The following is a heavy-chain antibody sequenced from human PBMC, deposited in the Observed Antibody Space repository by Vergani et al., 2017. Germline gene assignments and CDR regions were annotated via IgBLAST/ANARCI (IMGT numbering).Heavy chain of an antibody. CDR3: ARERHGEDCSSTSCYKGYYYYYMDV. Sequence: QVQLQESGPGLVKPSETLSLTCTVSGGSISSYYWSWIRQPAGKGLEWIGRIYTSGSTNYNPSLKSRVTMSVDTSKNQFSLKLSSVTAADTAVYYCARERHGEDCSSTSCYKGYYYYYMDVWGKG. CDR2: IYTSGST. D-gene: IGHD2-2*02. J-gene: IGHJ6*03. V-gene: IGHV4-4*07. CDR1: GGSISSYY.